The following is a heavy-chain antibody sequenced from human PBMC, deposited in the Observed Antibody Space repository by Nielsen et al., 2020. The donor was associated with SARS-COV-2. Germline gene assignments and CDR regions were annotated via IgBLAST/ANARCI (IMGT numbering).Heavy chain of an antibody. CDR2: ISAYNGNT. CDR1: GYTFTSYG. Sequence: ASVKVSCKASGYTFTSYGISWVRQAPGQGLEWMGWISAYNGNTNYAQKLQGRVTMTTDTSTSTAYMELSSLRSEDTAVYYCASYIAARPSYYYGMDVWGQGTTVTVSS. CDR3: ASYIAARPSYYYGMDV. D-gene: IGHD6-6*01. J-gene: IGHJ6*02. V-gene: IGHV1-18*01.